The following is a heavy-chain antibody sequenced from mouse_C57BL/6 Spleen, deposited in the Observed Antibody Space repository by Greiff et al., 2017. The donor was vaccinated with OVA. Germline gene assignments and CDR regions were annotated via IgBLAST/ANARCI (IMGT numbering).Heavy chain of an antibody. D-gene: IGHD1-1*01. Sequence: QVQLKQPGAELVKPGASVKLSCKASGYTFTSYWMHWVKQRPGRGLEWIGRIDPNSGGTKYNEKFKSKATLTVDKPSSTAYMQLSSLTSEDSAVYYCAREDYYYGSSYWGQGTTLTVSS. CDR3: AREDYYYGSSY. CDR2: IDPNSGGT. CDR1: GYTFTSYW. V-gene: IGHV1-72*01. J-gene: IGHJ2*01.